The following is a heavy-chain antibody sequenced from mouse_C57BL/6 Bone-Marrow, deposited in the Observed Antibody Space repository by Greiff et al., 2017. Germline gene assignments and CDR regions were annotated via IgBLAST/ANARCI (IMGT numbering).Heavy chain of an antibody. V-gene: IGHV1-69*01. J-gene: IGHJ4*01. Sequence: QVQLQQPGAELVMPGASVKLSCKASGYTFTSYWMHWVKQRPGQGLEWIGEIDPSDSYTNYNQKFNGKSTLTVDKSSRTAYMQLSSLTSEDSAVYYCARDYSNSYYAMDYCGQGTSVTVSS. CDR3: ARDYSNSYYAMDY. CDR2: IDPSDSYT. D-gene: IGHD2-5*01. CDR1: GYTFTSYW.